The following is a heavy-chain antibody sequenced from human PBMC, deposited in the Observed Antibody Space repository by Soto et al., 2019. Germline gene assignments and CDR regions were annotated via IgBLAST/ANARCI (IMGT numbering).Heavy chain of an antibody. CDR2: IKQDGSEK. D-gene: IGHD6-13*01. CDR3: ARARAGRRIAAADY. V-gene: IGHV3-7*03. CDR1: GFTFSSYW. J-gene: IGHJ4*02. Sequence: ESGGGLVQPGGSLRLSCAASGFTFSSYWMSWVRQAPGKGLEWVANIKQDGSEKYYVDSVKGRFTISRDNAKNSLYLQMNSLRAEDTAVYYCARARAGRRIAAADYWGQGTLVTVSS.